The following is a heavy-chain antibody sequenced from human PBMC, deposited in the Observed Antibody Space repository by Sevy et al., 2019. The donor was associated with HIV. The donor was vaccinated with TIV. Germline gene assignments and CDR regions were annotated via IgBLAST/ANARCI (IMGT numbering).Heavy chain of an antibody. Sequence: GGSLRLSCAASGFTFSSYSMNWVRQAPGKGLEWVSSISSSSSYIYYADSVKGRFTISRDNAKNSLYLQMNSLRAEDTAVYYCARTPLKVTTGLFDYWGQRTLVTVSS. V-gene: IGHV3-21*01. CDR2: ISSSSSYI. CDR3: ARTPLKVTTGLFDY. J-gene: IGHJ4*02. CDR1: GFTFSSYS. D-gene: IGHD4-17*01.